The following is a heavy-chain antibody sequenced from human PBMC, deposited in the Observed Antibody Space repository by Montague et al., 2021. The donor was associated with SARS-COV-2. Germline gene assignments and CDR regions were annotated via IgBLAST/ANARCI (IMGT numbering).Heavy chain of an antibody. D-gene: IGHD1-14*01. CDR1: GDSVSHDF. J-gene: IGHJ4*03. Sequence: SETLSLTCTVSGDSVSHDFWTWIRQPPGKGLEWIGYVYYSRSSXXXPSXXXRVSIAVDTSKNQFSLRLSTVTAADTAIYYCVRDPAPSGSGTFNDYWGQGALAAESS. CDR3: VRDPAPSGSGTFNDY. V-gene: IGHV4-59*02. CDR2: VYYSRSS.